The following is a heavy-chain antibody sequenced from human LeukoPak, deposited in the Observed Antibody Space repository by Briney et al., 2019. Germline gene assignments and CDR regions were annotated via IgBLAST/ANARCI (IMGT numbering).Heavy chain of an antibody. CDR2: ISGGGGNT. J-gene: IGHJ4*02. CDR1: GLTFSDAW. CDR3: ARHTPAAGSSWYWLI. D-gene: IGHD6-13*01. V-gene: IGHV3-23*01. Sequence: GGSLRLSCVLSGLTFSDAWMSWVRQAPGKGLEWVSVISGGGGNTFYADCVKGRFTISRDNSKNTLYLQMNSLRAEDTAVYYCARHTPAAGSSWYWLIWGQGTLVTVSS.